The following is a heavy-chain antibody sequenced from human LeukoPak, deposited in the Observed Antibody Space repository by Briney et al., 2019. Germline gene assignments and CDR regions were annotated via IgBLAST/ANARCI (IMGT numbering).Heavy chain of an antibody. D-gene: IGHD2-2*01. CDR3: ARSPIVPTYLFDY. J-gene: IGHJ4*02. CDR1: GGSISSSSYY. CDR2: IYYSGST. Sequence: SETLSLTCTVSGGSISSSSYYWGWIRQPPGKGLEWIGSIYYSGSTYYNPSLKSRVTISVDTSKNQFTLKLSSVTAADTAVYYCARSPIVPTYLFDYWGQGTLVTVSS. V-gene: IGHV4-39*01.